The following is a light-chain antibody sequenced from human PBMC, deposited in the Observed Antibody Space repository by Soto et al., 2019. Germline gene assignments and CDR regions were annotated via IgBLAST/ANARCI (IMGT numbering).Light chain of an antibody. CDR1: QSVSSN. CDR3: QQYNNWLT. V-gene: IGKV3-15*01. J-gene: IGKJ4*01. CDR2: GAS. Sequence: EIVMTQSPATLSVSPGERATLSCRASQSVSSNLAWYQQKPGQAPRLLIYGASTRATGIPARFSGSGSGKEFTLTISSLQYEDFAVYYCQQYNNWLTFGGGTKVEIK.